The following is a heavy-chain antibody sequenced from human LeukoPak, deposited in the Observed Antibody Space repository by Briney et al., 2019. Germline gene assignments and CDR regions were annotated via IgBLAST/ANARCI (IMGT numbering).Heavy chain of an antibody. D-gene: IGHD6-19*01. CDR1: GFRFITYA. Sequence: GGSLRLSCAASGFRFITYAIDWVRQAPGKGLEWVSSVSGSGASTYYADSVKGRFTISRDNSNNTVYLQMTSLRAEDTALYYCAKDWYSSGSGYFQNWGQGTLVIVSS. J-gene: IGHJ1*01. V-gene: IGHV3-23*01. CDR2: VSGSGAST. CDR3: AKDWYSSGSGYFQN.